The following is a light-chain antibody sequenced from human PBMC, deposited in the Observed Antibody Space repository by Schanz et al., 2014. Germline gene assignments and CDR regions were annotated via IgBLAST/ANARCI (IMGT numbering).Light chain of an antibody. V-gene: IGLV2-14*03. Sequence: QSALTQPASVSGSPGQSITISCTGTSSDIGGYNYVSWYQQHPGKAPKLMIFDVTNRPSGVPDRFSGSKSGNTASMTISGLQAEDEADYYCSSYTSSSTHYVFGTGTKLTVL. CDR2: DVT. CDR3: SSYTSSSTHYV. CDR1: SSDIGGYNY. J-gene: IGLJ1*01.